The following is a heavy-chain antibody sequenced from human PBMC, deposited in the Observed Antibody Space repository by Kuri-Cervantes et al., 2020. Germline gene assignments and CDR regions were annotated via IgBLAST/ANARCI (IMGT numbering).Heavy chain of an antibody. D-gene: IGHD6-13*01. V-gene: IGHV3-30-3*01. CDR2: ISYDGSNK. Sequence: GGSLRLSCAASGFTFSSYAMHWVRQAPGKGLEWVAVISYDGSNKYYADSVKGRFTISRDNSKNTLYLQMNRLRAEDTAVYYCARGGWGSSSWYRGDWFDPWGQGTLVTVSS. CDR1: GFTFSSYA. J-gene: IGHJ5*02. CDR3: ARGGWGSSSWYRGDWFDP.